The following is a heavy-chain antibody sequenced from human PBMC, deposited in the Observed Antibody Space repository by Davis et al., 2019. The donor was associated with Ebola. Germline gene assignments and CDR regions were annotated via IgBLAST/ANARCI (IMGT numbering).Heavy chain of an antibody. V-gene: IGHV6-1*01. Sequence: HSQTLSLTCAISGDSVSSSGAAWIWIRQSPSRGLEWLGRTYYNSKWYKDYAVSLKSRITISPDTSKNQLSLQLDSVTPEDTAVYYCARGWLRSSFDYWGQGTLVTVSS. CDR2: TYYNSKWYK. D-gene: IGHD5-12*01. CDR1: GDSVSSSGAA. J-gene: IGHJ4*02. CDR3: ARGWLRSSFDY.